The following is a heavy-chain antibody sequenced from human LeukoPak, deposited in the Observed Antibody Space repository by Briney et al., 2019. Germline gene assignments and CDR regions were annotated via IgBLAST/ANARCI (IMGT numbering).Heavy chain of an antibody. CDR2: IYTSEST. Sequence: SETLSLTCTVSGGSISSSYWSWIRQPPGKGLEWIGYIYTSESTNYNPSLKSRVSMSVDTSKNQFSLKLTSVTAADTAVYYCARGGKATVVTMWGQGILVTVSS. J-gene: IGHJ4*02. CDR3: ARGGKATVVTM. CDR1: GGSISSSY. V-gene: IGHV4-4*09. D-gene: IGHD4-23*01.